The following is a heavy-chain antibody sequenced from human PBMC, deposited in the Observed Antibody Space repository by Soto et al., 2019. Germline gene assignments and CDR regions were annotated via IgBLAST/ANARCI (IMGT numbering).Heavy chain of an antibody. V-gene: IGHV4-61*01. CDR2: IYYSGST. D-gene: IGHD3-10*01. J-gene: IGHJ5*02. CDR1: GGSVSSGSYY. Sequence: SETLSLTCTVSGGSVSSGSYYWSWIRQPPGKGLEWIGHIYYSGSTNYNPSLKSRVTISVDTSKNQFSLKLSSVTAADTAVYYCARAYYYGSGSYYKLNWFDPWGQGTLVTVS. CDR3: ARAYYYGSGSYYKLNWFDP.